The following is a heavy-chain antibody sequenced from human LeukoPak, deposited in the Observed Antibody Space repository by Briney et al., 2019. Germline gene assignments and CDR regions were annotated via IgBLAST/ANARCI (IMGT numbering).Heavy chain of an antibody. Sequence: GGSLRLSCAASGFTVSSNYMNWVCQAPGKGLEWVSVIYSGGTTYYADSVKGRFTISRDNSKNVLYLQMNNLRAEDTAVYYCAREELGINAFDIWGQGTMVTVSS. CDR2: IYSGGTT. CDR3: AREELGINAFDI. J-gene: IGHJ3*02. D-gene: IGHD7-27*01. CDR1: GFTVSSNY. V-gene: IGHV3-53*01.